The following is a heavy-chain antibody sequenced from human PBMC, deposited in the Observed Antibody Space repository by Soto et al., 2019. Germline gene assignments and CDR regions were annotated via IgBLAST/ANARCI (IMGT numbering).Heavy chain of an antibody. V-gene: IGHV3-23*01. D-gene: IGHD2-15*01. J-gene: IGHJ4*02. CDR2: ISGSGGST. CDR1: GFTFSSYA. CDR3: AKDMVRGYCSSGSCYSFDC. Sequence: GSLRLSCAASGFTFSSYAMSWVRQAPGKGLEWVSAISGSGGSTYHADSVKGRFTISRDNSQNTLYLQMNSLRAEDTAIYYCAKDMVRGYCSSGSCYSFDCWGQGTLVTVSS.